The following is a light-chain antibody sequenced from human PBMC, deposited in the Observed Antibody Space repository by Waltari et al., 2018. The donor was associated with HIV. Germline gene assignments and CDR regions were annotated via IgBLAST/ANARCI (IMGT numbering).Light chain of an antibody. CDR2: WAS. CDR3: QQYYSTPLT. CDR1: KSVLYSSNNKNY. Sequence: DIVMTQSPDSLAVSLGERDNINCKSSKSVLYSSNNKNYLTWYQQKPGQPPKLLIYWASTRESGVPDRFSGSGSGTDFTLTISSLQAEDVAVYYCQQYYSTPLTFGGGTKVEIK. V-gene: IGKV4-1*01. J-gene: IGKJ4*01.